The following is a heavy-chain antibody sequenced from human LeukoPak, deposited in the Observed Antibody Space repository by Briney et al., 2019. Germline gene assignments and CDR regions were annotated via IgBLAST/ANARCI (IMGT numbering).Heavy chain of an antibody. Sequence: SETLSLTCTVSGGSISSGTYYWGWVRQPPGKGLEWIGSIYYSGSTSYNPSLKSRVTISVDTSKNQFSLKLDSVTAADTAVYHCARNASDSGTSYFDYWGQGTLVTVSS. J-gene: IGHJ4*02. CDR1: GGSISSGTYY. D-gene: IGHD1-26*01. CDR3: ARNASDSGTSYFDY. CDR2: IYYSGST. V-gene: IGHV4-39*01.